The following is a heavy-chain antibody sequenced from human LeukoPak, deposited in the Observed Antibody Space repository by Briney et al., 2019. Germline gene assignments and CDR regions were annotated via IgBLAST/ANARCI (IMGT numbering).Heavy chain of an antibody. J-gene: IGHJ2*01. CDR3: ARYGGGTYWYFNL. CDR2: INHGGST. CDR1: GGSISGYY. V-gene: IGHV4-34*01. D-gene: IGHD2-15*01. Sequence: SETLSLTCTVSGGSISGYYWTWIRQPPGKGLEWIGEINHGGSTNYNPSLKSRVTISVDTSNNQFSLKLSSVTAADTAVYFCARYGGGTYWYFNLWGRGTLVTVSS.